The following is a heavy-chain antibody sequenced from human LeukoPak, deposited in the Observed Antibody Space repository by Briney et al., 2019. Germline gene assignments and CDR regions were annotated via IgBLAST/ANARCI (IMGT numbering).Heavy chain of an antibody. CDR1: GYTFTSYD. CDR2: MNPNSGNT. CDR3: ARHSYIAAAGKGAFDP. V-gene: IGHV1-8*01. Sequence: GASVKVSCKASGYTFTSYDINWVRQATGQGLGWMGWMNPNSGNTGYAQKFQGRVTMTRNTSISTAYMELSSLRSEDTAVYYCARHSYIAAAGKGAFDPWGQGTLVTVSS. J-gene: IGHJ5*02. D-gene: IGHD6-13*01.